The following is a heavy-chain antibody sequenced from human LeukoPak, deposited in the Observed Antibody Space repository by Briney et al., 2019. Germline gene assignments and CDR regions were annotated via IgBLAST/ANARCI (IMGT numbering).Heavy chain of an antibody. J-gene: IGHJ4*02. CDR3: ARYSDTGYSSSWYSTPFDY. Sequence: GGSLRLSCAASGFTFRSYSMKWVRQAPGKGLEWVSSISSSSSYIYYADSVKGRFTISRDNAKNLLYLQMNRLRAEDTAVYYCARYSDTGYSSSWYSTPFDYWGQGTLVTVSS. D-gene: IGHD6-13*01. CDR1: GFTFRSYS. CDR2: ISSSSSYI. V-gene: IGHV3-21*06.